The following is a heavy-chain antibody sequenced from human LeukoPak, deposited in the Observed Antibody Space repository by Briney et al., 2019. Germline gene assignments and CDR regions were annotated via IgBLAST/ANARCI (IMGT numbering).Heavy chain of an antibody. CDR3: ARGRVPVYYDSSGYGRHFDY. CDR1: GGSFSGYY. CDR2: INHSGST. V-gene: IGHV4-34*01. Sequence: SETLSLTCAVYGGSFSGYYWSWIRQPPGKGLEWIGEINHSGSTNYNPSLKSRVTISVDTSKNQFSLELSSVTAADTAVYYCARGRVPVYYDSSGYGRHFDYWGQGTLVTVSS. D-gene: IGHD3-22*01. J-gene: IGHJ4*02.